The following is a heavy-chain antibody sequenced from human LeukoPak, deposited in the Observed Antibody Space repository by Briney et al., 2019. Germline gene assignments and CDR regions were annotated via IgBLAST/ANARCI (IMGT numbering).Heavy chain of an antibody. V-gene: IGHV3-23*01. CDR1: GFTFSSYG. Sequence: PGGSLRLSCAASGFTFSSYGMSWVRQAPGKGLEWVSAISGSGGSTYYADSVKGRFTISRDNSKNTLYLQMNSPRAEDTAVYYCAKIRAYDSSGYYPPYFDYWGQGTLVTVSS. D-gene: IGHD3-22*01. CDR3: AKIRAYDSSGYYPPYFDY. CDR2: ISGSGGST. J-gene: IGHJ4*02.